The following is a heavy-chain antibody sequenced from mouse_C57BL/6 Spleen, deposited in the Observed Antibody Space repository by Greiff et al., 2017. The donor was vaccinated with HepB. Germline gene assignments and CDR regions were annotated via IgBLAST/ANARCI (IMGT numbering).Heavy chain of an antibody. CDR1: GYTFTDYE. CDR2: IDPETGGT. J-gene: IGHJ3*01. Sequence: VQLQESGAELVRPGASVTLSCKASGYTFTDYEMHWVKQTPVHGLEWIGAIDPETGGTAYNQKFKGKAILTADKSSSTAYMELRSLTSEDSAVYYCTRRRLYYGYDFAYWGQGTLVTVSA. D-gene: IGHD2-2*01. CDR3: TRRRLYYGYDFAY. V-gene: IGHV1-15*01.